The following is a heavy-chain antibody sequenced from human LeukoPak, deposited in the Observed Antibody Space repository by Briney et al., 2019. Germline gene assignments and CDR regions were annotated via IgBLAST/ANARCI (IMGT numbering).Heavy chain of an antibody. CDR3: ARDIMLPLGPSYDSSGYSPGAFDI. CDR1: GYTFTGYY. J-gene: IGHJ3*02. CDR2: INPNSGGT. V-gene: IGHV1-2*02. D-gene: IGHD3-22*01. Sequence: GASVNVSCKASGYTFTGYYMHWVRQAPGQGLEWMGGINPNSGGTNYAQKFRGRVTMTRDTSTSTAYMELSRLRSDDTAVYYCARDIMLPLGPSYDSSGYSPGAFDIWGQGTMVTVSS.